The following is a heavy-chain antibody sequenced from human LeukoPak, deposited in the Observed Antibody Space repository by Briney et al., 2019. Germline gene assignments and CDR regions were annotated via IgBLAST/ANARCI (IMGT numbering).Heavy chain of an antibody. Sequence: TSETLSLTCSVSGGSISSYYWSWVRQPPGKGLEWIGFVYYTGSTNYSPSLKSRVTISVDTSKNQFSLKLRSVTAADTAVYYCARISSSNWYNERGAFDVWGQGTMVTVSS. CDR2: VYYTGST. D-gene: IGHD6-13*01. V-gene: IGHV4-59*01. CDR3: ARISSSNWYNERGAFDV. CDR1: GGSISSYY. J-gene: IGHJ3*01.